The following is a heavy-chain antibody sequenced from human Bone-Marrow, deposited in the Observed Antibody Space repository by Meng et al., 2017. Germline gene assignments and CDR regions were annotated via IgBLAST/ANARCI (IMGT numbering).Heavy chain of an antibody. Sequence: GSLRLSCTVSGASISSYSYYWGWVRQPPGKGLQWIGSIYYDGSTYYNPSLKSRISISLDTSKNQLSLQLRSVTAADTAVYYCARNPNGGGYRDSWGQGTLVTVSS. D-gene: IGHD2-15*01. CDR2: IYYDGST. CDR1: GASISSYSYY. V-gene: IGHV4-39*07. J-gene: IGHJ4*02. CDR3: ARNPNGGGYRDS.